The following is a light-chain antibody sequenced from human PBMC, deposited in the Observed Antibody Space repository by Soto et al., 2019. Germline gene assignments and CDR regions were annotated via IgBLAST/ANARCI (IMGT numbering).Light chain of an antibody. CDR3: QQSYSTPPVT. Sequence: DIQMTQSPSSLSASVGDRVTITCRARQSISSYLNWYQQKPGKAPKLLIYAASSLQSGVPSRFSGSGSGTDCTLTISSLQPEDFATDYCQQSYSTPPVTFGQGTRLEIK. J-gene: IGKJ5*01. V-gene: IGKV1-39*01. CDR2: AAS. CDR1: QSISSY.